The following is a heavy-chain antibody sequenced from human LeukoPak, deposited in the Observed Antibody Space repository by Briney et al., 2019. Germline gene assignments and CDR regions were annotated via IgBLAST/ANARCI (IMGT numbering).Heavy chain of an antibody. CDR1: GGSFSGHY. V-gene: IGHV4-34*01. Sequence: SETLSLTCAVYGGSFSGHYWSWIRQPPGKGLEWIGEINHSGSTNYNPSLKSRVTISVDTSKNQFSLKLSSVTAADTAVYYCARGLAVTARSFDYWGQGTLVTVSS. CDR3: ARGLAVTARSFDY. CDR2: INHSGST. J-gene: IGHJ4*02. D-gene: IGHD4-17*01.